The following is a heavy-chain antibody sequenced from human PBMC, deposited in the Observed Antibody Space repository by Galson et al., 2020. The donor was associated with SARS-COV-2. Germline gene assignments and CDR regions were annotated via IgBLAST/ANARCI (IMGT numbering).Heavy chain of an antibody. CDR1: GFTFNNYG. CDR3: ATEHGMTTIHRGFDY. D-gene: IGHD4-17*01. V-gene: IGHV3-30*03. J-gene: IGHJ4*02. CDR2: IAKDSSSY. Sequence: GESLKISCAASGFTFNNYGMHWVRQAPGKGLEWMAVIAKDSSSYVYADSVKGRFIISRDNSKNTLYLQMDSLRAEDTAIYRCATEHGMTTIHRGFDYWGQGTLVTVSS.